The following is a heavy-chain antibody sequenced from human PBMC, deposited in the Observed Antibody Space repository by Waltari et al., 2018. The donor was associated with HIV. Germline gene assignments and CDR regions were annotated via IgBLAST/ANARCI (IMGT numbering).Heavy chain of an antibody. D-gene: IGHD2-15*01. CDR1: GYTFTSYA. J-gene: IGHJ4*02. CDR2: INAGNGNT. Sequence: QVQLVQSGAEVKKPGASVKVSCKASGYTFTSYAMHWVRQAPGQRLEWMGWINAGNGNTKYSQKVQGRVTITRDTSASTAYRELRSLRSEDTAGYYCARDIPRMGIDYWGQGTLVTVSS. CDR3: ARDIPRMGIDY. V-gene: IGHV1-3*01.